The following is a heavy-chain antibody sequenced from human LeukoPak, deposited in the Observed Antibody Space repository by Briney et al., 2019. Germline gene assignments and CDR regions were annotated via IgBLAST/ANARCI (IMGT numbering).Heavy chain of an antibody. CDR1: GGSISSSN. Sequence: ETLSLTCAVSGGSISSSNWWSWVRQAPGKGLEWVSGIGGSGGDTFYADSVRGRFTVSRDNSKNTLFLQIDSLRTEDTAVYYCVPLGGLGYYQYGMDVWGRGTTVTVSS. D-gene: IGHD3/OR15-3a*01. V-gene: IGHV3-23*01. J-gene: IGHJ6*02. CDR3: VPLGGLGYYQYGMDV. CDR2: IGGSGGDT.